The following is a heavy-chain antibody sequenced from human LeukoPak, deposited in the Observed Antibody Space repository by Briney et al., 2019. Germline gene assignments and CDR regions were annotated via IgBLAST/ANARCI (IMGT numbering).Heavy chain of an antibody. J-gene: IGHJ3*02. Sequence: QPGGSLRLSCAASGFTFSSYAMSWVRQAPGKGLEWVSYISSSGSTIYYADSVKGRFTISRDNAKNSLYLQMNSLRAEDTAVYYCASGTLTTDDAFDIWGQGTMVTVSS. CDR1: GFTFSSYA. V-gene: IGHV3-48*04. CDR3: ASGTLTTDDAFDI. D-gene: IGHD4-11*01. CDR2: ISSSGSTI.